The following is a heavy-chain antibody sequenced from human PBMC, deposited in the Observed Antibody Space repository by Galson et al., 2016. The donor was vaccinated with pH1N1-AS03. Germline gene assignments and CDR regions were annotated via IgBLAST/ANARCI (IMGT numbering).Heavy chain of an antibody. CDR3: VRGSPHSSSTNYAFEF. D-gene: IGHD6-13*01. J-gene: IGHJ3*01. CDR2: INTDSGST. Sequence: SVKVSCKASGYAFTDYYMHLLRQAPGQGLEWMAWINTDSGSTDYAQKFQGRVTMTRDASISTTYMELSSLRSDDTAVYYCVRGSPHSSSTNYAFEFWGRGTMVTVSS. V-gene: IGHV1-2*02. CDR1: GYAFTDYY.